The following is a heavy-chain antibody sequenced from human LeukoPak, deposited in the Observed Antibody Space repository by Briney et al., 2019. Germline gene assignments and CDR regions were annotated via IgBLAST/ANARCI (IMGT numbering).Heavy chain of an antibody. D-gene: IGHD6-13*01. CDR3: ARDSAGNDY. CDR1: GFTFGSYE. CDR2: IKQDGSEK. Sequence: GGSLRLSCAASGFTFGSYEMNWVRQAPGKGLEWVANIKQDGSEKYYVDSVKGRFTISRDNAKNSLYLQMNSLRAEDTAMYYCARDSAGNDYWGQGTLVTVSS. V-gene: IGHV3-7*01. J-gene: IGHJ4*02.